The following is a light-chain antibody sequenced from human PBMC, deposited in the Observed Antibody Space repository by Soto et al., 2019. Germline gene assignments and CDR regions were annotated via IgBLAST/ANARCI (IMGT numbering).Light chain of an antibody. Sequence: QSALTQPASVSGSPGQSIAISCTGSSSDVGIYNYVSWYQQHPGKVPKLIIYEVTNRPSGVSNRFSGSKSGNTASLTISGLQAEEEADYYCRSYLTSRTRVFGTGTKVTV. J-gene: IGLJ1*01. CDR3: RSYLTSRTRV. CDR2: EVT. CDR1: SSDVGIYNY. V-gene: IGLV2-14*01.